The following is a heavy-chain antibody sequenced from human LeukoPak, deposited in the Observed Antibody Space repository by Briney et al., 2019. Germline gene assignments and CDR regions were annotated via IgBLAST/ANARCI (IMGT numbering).Heavy chain of an antibody. J-gene: IGHJ5*02. CDR3: ARRGYGSGSYYQGA. CDR2: INHSGST. V-gene: IGHV4-34*01. D-gene: IGHD3-10*01. Sequence: SETLSLTCAVYGGSSSGYYWSWIRHPPRKGLEWIGEINHSGSTNYNPSLKSRVTISVDTSKNQFSLKLSSVTAAETAVYYCARRGYGSGSYYQGAWGQGTLVTVSS. CDR1: GGSSSGYY.